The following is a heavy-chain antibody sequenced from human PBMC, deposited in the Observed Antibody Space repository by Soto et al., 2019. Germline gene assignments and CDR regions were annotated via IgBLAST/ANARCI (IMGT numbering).Heavy chain of an antibody. D-gene: IGHD3-10*01. Sequence: QVQLVQSGAEVKKPGSSVKVSCKASGGTFSSYTISWVRQAPGQGLEWMGRIIPILGIANYAQKFQGRVTITADKSTSTAYMELSSLRPEDTAVYYCARANYYGSGTDAFDIWGQGTMVTVSS. CDR1: GGTFSSYT. CDR3: ARANYYGSGTDAFDI. J-gene: IGHJ3*02. CDR2: IIPILGIA. V-gene: IGHV1-69*02.